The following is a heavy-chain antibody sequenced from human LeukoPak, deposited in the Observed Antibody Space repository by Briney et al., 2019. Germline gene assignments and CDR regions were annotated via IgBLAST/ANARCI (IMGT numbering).Heavy chain of an antibody. CDR3: ARSSERKYYFDY. Sequence: GGSLRLSCAASGFTVGGNYMSWVRQAPGKGLEWVSLIYSGGTTYYADSVKGRFTISRDNSKNTLYLQMNSLRAEDTAVYYCARSSERKYYFDYWGQGTLVTVSS. CDR2: IYSGGTT. D-gene: IGHD3-22*01. CDR1: GFTVGGNY. J-gene: IGHJ4*02. V-gene: IGHV3-53*01.